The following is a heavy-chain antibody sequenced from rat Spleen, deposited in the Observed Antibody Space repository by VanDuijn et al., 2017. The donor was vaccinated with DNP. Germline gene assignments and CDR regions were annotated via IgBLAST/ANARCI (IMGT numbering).Heavy chain of an antibody. J-gene: IGHJ2*01. CDR1: GFTFSNYG. CDR3: ARRGTGSYYFDY. V-gene: IGHV5S13*01. D-gene: IGHD1-4*01. CDR2: ITTGGGNT. Sequence: EVQLVESGGGLVQPGRSLKLSCAASGFTFSNYGMHWIRQAPTKGLEWVASITTGGGNTYYRDSVKGRFTTSRDNAKNTQYLQMDSLRSEDTATYYCARRGTGSYYFDYWGQGVMVTVSS.